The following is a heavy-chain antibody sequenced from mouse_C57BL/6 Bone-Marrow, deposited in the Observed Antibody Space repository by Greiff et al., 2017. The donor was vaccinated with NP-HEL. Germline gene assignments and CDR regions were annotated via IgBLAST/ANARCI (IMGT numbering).Heavy chain of an antibody. CDR3: TREAVTTGAMDY. J-gene: IGHJ4*01. D-gene: IGHD2-2*01. CDR1: GYTFTDYE. CDR2: IDPETGGT. Sequence: QVQLQQSGAELVRPGASVTLSCKASGYTFTDYEMHWVKQTPVHGLEWIGAIDPETGGTAYNQKFKGKAILTADKSSSTAYMELRSLTSEDSAVYYCTREAVTTGAMDYWGQGTSVTVSS. V-gene: IGHV1-15*01.